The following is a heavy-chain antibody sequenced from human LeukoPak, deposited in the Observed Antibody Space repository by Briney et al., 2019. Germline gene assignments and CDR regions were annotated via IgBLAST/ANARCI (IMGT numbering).Heavy chain of an antibody. J-gene: IGHJ3*02. V-gene: IGHV3-74*01. CDR2: INIDGSSG. CDR3: ARATVGYCSSTSCPVSNAAFDI. Sequence: PGGSLRLSCAASGFTFRSYWMHWVRQAPGKGLVWVSRINIDGSSGSYADSVEGRFTISRDNAKNTVYLQMNSLRAEDTAVYYCARATVGYCSSTSCPVSNAAFDIWGQGTMVTVSS. CDR1: GFTFRSYW. D-gene: IGHD2-2*01.